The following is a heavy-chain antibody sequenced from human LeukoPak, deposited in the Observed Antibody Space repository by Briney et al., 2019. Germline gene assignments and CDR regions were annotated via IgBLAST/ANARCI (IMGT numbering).Heavy chain of an antibody. Sequence: ASVKVSCKASGYTFTGYYMHWVRLAPGQGLEWMGWINPNSGGTNYAQMFQGRVTMTRDTSISTAYMELSRLRSDDTAVYYCARGGYSSGWYGDSMEYYYSYYMDVRGKGTSVTISS. CDR2: INPNSGGT. D-gene: IGHD6-19*01. V-gene: IGHV1-2*02. CDR3: ARGGYSSGWYGDSMEYYYSYYMDV. J-gene: IGHJ6*03. CDR1: GYTFTGYY.